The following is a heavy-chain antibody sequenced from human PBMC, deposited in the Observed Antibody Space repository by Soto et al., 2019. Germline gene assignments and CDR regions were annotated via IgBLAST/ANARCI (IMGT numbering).Heavy chain of an antibody. CDR2: ISSSSSYI. CDR1: GFTFSSYS. J-gene: IGHJ1*01. D-gene: IGHD3-22*01. V-gene: IGHV3-21*01. Sequence: GGSLSLSCAASGFTFSSYSMNWVRQAPGKGLEWVSSISSSSSYIYYADSVKGRFTISRDNAKNSLYLQMNSLRAEDTAVYYCATGKYYYDSSGYYYSSPLRPIQHWGQGTLVTVSS. CDR3: ATGKYYYDSSGYYYSSPLRPIQH.